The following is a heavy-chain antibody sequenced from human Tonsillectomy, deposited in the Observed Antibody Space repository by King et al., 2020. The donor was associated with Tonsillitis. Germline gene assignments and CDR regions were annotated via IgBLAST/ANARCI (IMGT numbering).Heavy chain of an antibody. Sequence: VQLQESGPGLVKPSETLSLTCTVSGGSISSYYWSWIRQPPGKGLEWIGNIYYSGSTNYNPSLKSRVTISVDTSKNQFSLKLSSVTAAATAVYYCERQTELFQEDAFDFWGQGTRVTVS. CDR2: IYYSGST. CDR1: GGSISSYY. J-gene: IGHJ3*01. CDR3: ERQTELFQEDAFDF. D-gene: IGHD6-6*01. V-gene: IGHV4-59*08.